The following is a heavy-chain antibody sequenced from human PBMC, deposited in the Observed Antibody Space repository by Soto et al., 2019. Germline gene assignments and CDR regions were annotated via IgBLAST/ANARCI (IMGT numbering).Heavy chain of an antibody. J-gene: IGHJ6*04. CDR3: AMVDNYVTPTAQDV. CDR1: GYIFVNYG. D-gene: IGHD3-16*01. CDR2: ISPYSGNT. V-gene: IGHV1-18*01. Sequence: QVQLVQSGDEVRKPGSSVKVSCKASGYIFVNYGIAWVRQAHAQGLEWMGWISPYSGNTHYASKVQGRLTMTTDTSTSTAYLDVGSLTPEDTAVYYCAMVDNYVTPTAQDVWGEGTTGTVSS.